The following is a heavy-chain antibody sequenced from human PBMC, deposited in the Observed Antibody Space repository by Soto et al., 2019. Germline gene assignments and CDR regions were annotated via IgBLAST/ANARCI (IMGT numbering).Heavy chain of an antibody. D-gene: IGHD1-26*01. V-gene: IGHV3-30*18. Sequence: GRCLRLSCAASGPTSSSYGMHWVRPAPAKGLEWVAVISYDGSNKYYEDSVKGRFTISRNNSKNTLYLQMNSLRAEDTGVYYCAKGGVGSTSNAFDIWGQGTMVTVSS. CDR1: GPTSSSYG. J-gene: IGHJ3*02. CDR2: ISYDGSNK. CDR3: AKGGVGSTSNAFDI.